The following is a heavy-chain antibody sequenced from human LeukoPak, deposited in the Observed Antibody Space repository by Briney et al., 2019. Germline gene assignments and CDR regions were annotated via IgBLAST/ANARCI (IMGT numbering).Heavy chain of an antibody. V-gene: IGHV4-31*03. D-gene: IGHD2-15*01. Sequence: SETLSLTCTVSGGSISSGAYYWSWIRQHPGKGLEWIGYIYYTGSTYYNPSLKSRVTISVDTYKNQFSLKLSSVTAADTAVYYCARLNCSGGGCYSVDHWGQGTLVTVSS. CDR3: ARLNCSGGGCYSVDH. J-gene: IGHJ5*02. CDR1: GGSISSGAYY. CDR2: IYYTGST.